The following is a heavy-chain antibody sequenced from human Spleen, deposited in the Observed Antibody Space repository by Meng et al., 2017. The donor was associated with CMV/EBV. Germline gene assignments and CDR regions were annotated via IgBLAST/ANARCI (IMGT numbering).Heavy chain of an antibody. CDR1: SGSISNYY. CDR2: IYYSGST. D-gene: IGHD4-17*01. V-gene: IGHV4-59*01. CDR3: ARGLYGDYDY. J-gene: IGHJ4*02. Sequence: SETLSLTCTVSSGSISNYYWSWSRQPPGKGLEWIGYIYYSGSTNYNPSLKSRVTMSVDTSKNQFSLKLSSVTAADTAVYYCARGLYGDYDYWGQGTLVTVSS.